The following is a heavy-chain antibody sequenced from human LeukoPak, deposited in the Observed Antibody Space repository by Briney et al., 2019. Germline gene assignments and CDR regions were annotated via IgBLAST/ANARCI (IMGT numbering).Heavy chain of an antibody. CDR2: IYSGGST. V-gene: IGHV3-53*01. Sequence: GGSLRLSCAASGFTVSSNYMTWVRQAPGKGLEWVSVIYSGGSTSYADSVKGRFTISRDNSKNTLYLQMNSLRAEDTAVYYCAREGGLTEGGFDYWGQGTLVTVS. D-gene: IGHD1-14*01. CDR1: GFTVSSNY. CDR3: AREGGLTEGGFDY. J-gene: IGHJ4*02.